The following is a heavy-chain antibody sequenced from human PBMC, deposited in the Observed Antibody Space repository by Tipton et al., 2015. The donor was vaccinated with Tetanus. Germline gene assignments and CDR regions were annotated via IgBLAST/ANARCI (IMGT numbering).Heavy chain of an antibody. Sequence: LRLSCAASGFSVSNNYMSWVRQAPGKGLEWIGHIFHSGSTNYNPSLKSRVTMSIDTSERQFSLKLTSVTSADTAVYYCAKVAGWGDYFDSWGQGILVTVSS. CDR2: IFHSGST. V-gene: IGHV4-59*02. J-gene: IGHJ4*02. CDR1: GFSVSNNY. CDR3: AKVAGWGDYFDS. D-gene: IGHD1-26*01.